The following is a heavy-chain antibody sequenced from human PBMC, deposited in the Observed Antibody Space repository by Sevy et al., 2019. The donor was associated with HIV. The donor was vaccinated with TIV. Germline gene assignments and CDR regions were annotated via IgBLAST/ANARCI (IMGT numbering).Heavy chain of an antibody. D-gene: IGHD3-9*01. V-gene: IGHV1-2*02. CDR3: ARDEIRYDILTGPRYYFDY. CDR2: INPNSGGT. Sequence: GGSLRLSCKASGYTFTGYYIHWVRQAPGQGLEWMGWINPNSGGTNYAQKFQDRVTMTKVTSITTVYMELSSLTSGDTAVYFCARDEIRYDILTGPRYYFDYWGQGTLVTVSS. CDR1: GYTFTGYY. J-gene: IGHJ4*02.